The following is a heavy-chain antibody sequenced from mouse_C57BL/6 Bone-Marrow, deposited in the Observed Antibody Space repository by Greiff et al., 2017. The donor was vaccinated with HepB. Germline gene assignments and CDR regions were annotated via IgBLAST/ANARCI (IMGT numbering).Heavy chain of an antibody. CDR2: IYPGSGST. Sequence: VKQRPGQGLEWIGDIYPGSGSTNYNEKFKSKATLTVDTSSSTAYMQLSSLTSEDSAVYYCARESSGYAWFAYWRQGTLVTVSA. D-gene: IGHD3-2*02. CDR3: ARESSGYAWFAY. J-gene: IGHJ3*01. V-gene: IGHV1-55*01.